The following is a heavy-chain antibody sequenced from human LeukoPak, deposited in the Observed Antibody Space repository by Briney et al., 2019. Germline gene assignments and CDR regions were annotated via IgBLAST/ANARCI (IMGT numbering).Heavy chain of an antibody. D-gene: IGHD3-9*01. CDR3: ARALTYYFDY. CDR2: INPYSGGT. J-gene: IGHJ4*02. V-gene: IGHV1-2*04. Sequence: ASVKVSCKASGYTFTGYYMHWVRQAPGQGLEWMGSINPYSGGTNYAQKFQGWVTMTRDTSISTAYMELSRLRSDDTAVYYCARALTYYFDYWGQGTLVTVSS. CDR1: GYTFTGYY.